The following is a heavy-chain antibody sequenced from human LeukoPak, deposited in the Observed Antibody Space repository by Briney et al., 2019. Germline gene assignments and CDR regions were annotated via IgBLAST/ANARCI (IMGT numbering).Heavy chain of an antibody. CDR3: ARRNVGFGELFFTFDY. J-gene: IGHJ4*02. CDR2: ISYDGSNK. CDR1: GFTFRSYA. D-gene: IGHD3-10*01. Sequence: PGGSLRLSCAASGFTFRSYAMHWVRQPPGKGLEGVAAISYDGSNKYYADSVKGRFTISRDNSKNTLYLQMNSLRAEDTAVYYCARRNVGFGELFFTFDYWGQGTLVTVSS. V-gene: IGHV3-30-3*01.